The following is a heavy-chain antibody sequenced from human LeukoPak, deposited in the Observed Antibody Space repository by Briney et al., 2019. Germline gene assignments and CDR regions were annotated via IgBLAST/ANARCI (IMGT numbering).Heavy chain of an antibody. CDR2: ISSSSSTI. D-gene: IGHD3-3*01. CDR3: ATVDLPLSNYDFWRGWGY. J-gene: IGHJ4*02. V-gene: IGHV3-48*04. Sequence: GGSLRLSCAASGFTFSDYSMNWVRQAPGKGLEWVSYISSSSSTIYYADSVKGRFTISRDNAKNSLYLQMDSLRAEDTAVYYCATVDLPLSNYDFWRGWGYWGQGTLVTVSS. CDR1: GFTFSDYS.